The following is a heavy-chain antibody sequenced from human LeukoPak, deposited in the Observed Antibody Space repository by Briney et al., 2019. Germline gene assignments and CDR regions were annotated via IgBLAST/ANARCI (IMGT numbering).Heavy chain of an antibody. Sequence: ASVKLSCKASGYTFTSYGISWVRQAPGQGLEWMGWISAYNGNTNYAQKLQGRVTMTTDTSTSTAYMELRSLRSDDTAVYYCARLPIAVAGLYYFDYWGQGTLVTVSS. CDR2: ISAYNGNT. CDR3: ARLPIAVAGLYYFDY. V-gene: IGHV1-18*01. D-gene: IGHD6-19*01. J-gene: IGHJ4*02. CDR1: GYTFTSYG.